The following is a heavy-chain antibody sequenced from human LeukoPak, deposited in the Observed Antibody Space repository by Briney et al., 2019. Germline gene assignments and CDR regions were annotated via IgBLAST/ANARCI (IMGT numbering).Heavy chain of an antibody. J-gene: IGHJ4*02. CDR1: GFPLSSYA. CDR3: AKVPHYYYGSGSFQFDY. V-gene: IGHV3-30-3*01. CDR2: ISYDGTNK. D-gene: IGHD3-10*01. Sequence: GGSLRLSCVASGFPLSSYAMYWVRQAPGKGLEWVAIISYDGTNKYYADSVKGRFTISRDNSKNTLYLQMNSLRAEDTAVYYCAKVPHYYYGSGSFQFDYWGQGTLVAVSS.